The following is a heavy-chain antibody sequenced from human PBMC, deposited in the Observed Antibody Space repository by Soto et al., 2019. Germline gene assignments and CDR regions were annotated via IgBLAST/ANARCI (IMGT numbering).Heavy chain of an antibody. CDR1: GFTFSRDW. CDR2: IKQDGTEK. J-gene: IGHJ3*02. V-gene: IGHV3-7*01. D-gene: IGHD3-16*01. CDR3: GRGDSPMLIGMDCFYI. Sequence: GGSLRLSCAASGFTFSRDWMNWVRQAPGKGLEWVANIKQDGTEKNYVDSVKGRFTISRDNARKSLYLQMDSLRAEDTAVYCCGRGDSPMLIGMDCFYIWGQGTTFTV.